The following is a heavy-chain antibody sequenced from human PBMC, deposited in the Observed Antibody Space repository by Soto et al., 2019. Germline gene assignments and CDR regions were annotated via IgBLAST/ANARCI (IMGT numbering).Heavy chain of an antibody. Sequence: EVQLVESGGGLVQPGGSLRLSCAASGFTFSSYSMNWVRQAPGKGLEWVSYISSSSSTIYYADSVKGRFTISRDNAKNSLYLLMNSLRDEDTAVYYCAGAVPTYSYDSSGYYYYFNYWGQGTLVTVSS. CDR2: ISSSSSTI. CDR1: GFTFSSYS. V-gene: IGHV3-48*02. CDR3: AGAVPTYSYDSSGYYYYFNY. D-gene: IGHD3-22*01. J-gene: IGHJ4*02.